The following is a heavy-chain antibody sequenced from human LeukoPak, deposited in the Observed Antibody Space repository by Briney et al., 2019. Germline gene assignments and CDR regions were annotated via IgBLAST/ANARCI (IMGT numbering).Heavy chain of an antibody. J-gene: IGHJ4*02. V-gene: IGHV3-33*06. CDR3: AKDGGYSYGQVFDY. Sequence: GKSLRLSCAASGFTFSSYGMHWVRQAPGKGLEWVAVIWYDGSNKYYADSVKGRFTISRDNSKNTLYLQMNSLRAEDTAVYYCAKDGGYSYGQVFDYWGQGTLVTVSS. CDR2: IWYDGSNK. D-gene: IGHD5-18*01. CDR1: GFTFSSYG.